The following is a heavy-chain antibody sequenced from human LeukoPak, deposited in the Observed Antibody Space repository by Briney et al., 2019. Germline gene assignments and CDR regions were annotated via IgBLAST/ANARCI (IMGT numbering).Heavy chain of an antibody. CDR1: GYTFTSYD. CDR2: MNPNSGNT. J-gene: IGHJ5*02. CDR3: ARAPRITMVRGVIYWFDP. V-gene: IGHV1-8*01. D-gene: IGHD3-10*01. Sequence: LGASVKVSCKASGYTFTSYDINWVRQATGQGLEWMGWMNPNSGNTGYAQKFQGRVTMTRNTSISTAYMELSSLRSEDTAVYYCARAPRITMVRGVIYWFDPWGQGTLVTVSP.